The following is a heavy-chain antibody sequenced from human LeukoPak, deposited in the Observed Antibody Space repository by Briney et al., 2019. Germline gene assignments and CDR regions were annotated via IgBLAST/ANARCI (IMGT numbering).Heavy chain of an antibody. CDR2: IRYDGSNK. D-gene: IGHD4-17*01. Sequence: PGGSLRLSCAASGFTFSSYGMHWVRQAPGKGLEWVAFIRYDGSNKYYADSVKGRFTISRDNSKNTLYLQMNSLRAEDTAVYYCAEAASDYGDVDYWGQGTLVTVSS. CDR1: GFTFSSYG. CDR3: AEAASDYGDVDY. J-gene: IGHJ4*02. V-gene: IGHV3-30*02.